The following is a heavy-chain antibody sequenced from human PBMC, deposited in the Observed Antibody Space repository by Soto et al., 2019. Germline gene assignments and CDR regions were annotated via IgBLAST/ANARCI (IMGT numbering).Heavy chain of an antibody. CDR2: MSGDGKTI. J-gene: IGHJ5*02. D-gene: IGHD1-1*01. V-gene: IGHV3-74*01. Sequence: LGLSCAASGFTFSNYFMHWVRQVPGEGLVWVSRMSGDGKTISYADSVKGRFTISRDNAKNTLYLQMNSLGVEDTAVYYCARTYVPGIAGFDPWGQGTLVTVSS. CDR3: ARTYVPGIAGFDP. CDR1: GFTFSNYF.